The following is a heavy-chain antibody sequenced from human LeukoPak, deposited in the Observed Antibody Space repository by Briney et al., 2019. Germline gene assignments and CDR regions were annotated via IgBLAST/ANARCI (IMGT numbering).Heavy chain of an antibody. CDR2: ISAYNGNT. CDR1: GYTFTSYG. V-gene: IGHV1-18*04. D-gene: IGHD3-16*02. CDR3: ARDPRLRLGELSLFRPNWFDP. Sequence: ASVKVSCKASGYTFTSYGISWVRQAPGQGLEWMGWISAYNGNTNYAQKLQGRVTMTTDTSTSTAYMELRSLRSDDTAVCYCARDPRLRLGELSLFRPNWFDPWGQGTLVTVSS. J-gene: IGHJ5*02.